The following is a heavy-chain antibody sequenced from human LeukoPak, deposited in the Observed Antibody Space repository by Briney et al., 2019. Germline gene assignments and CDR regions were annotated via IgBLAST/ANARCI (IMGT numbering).Heavy chain of an antibody. J-gene: IGHJ4*02. CDR2: ISGSGGST. V-gene: IGHV3-23*01. CDR1: GFTFSSYA. D-gene: IGHD3-9*01. Sequence: GSLRLSCAASGFTFSSYAMSWVRQAPGKGLEWVSAISGSGGSTYYADSVKGRFTISRDNSKNTLYLQMNSLRAEDTAVYYCATNSLRYFDWLTMDWGQGTLVTVSS. CDR3: ATNSLRYFDWLTMD.